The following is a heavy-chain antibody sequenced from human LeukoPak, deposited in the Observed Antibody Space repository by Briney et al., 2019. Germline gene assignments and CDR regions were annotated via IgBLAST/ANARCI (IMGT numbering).Heavy chain of an antibody. V-gene: IGHV4-4*07. CDR1: RGSISSYY. J-gene: IGHJ5*02. Sequence: SETLSLTCTVSRGSISSYYWSSIRQPAGKGLEWIRRIYTSGSTNYNPSLKSRLTMSVDTSKNQFSLKLSSVTAADTAVYYCARGVGYSYGRYNWFDPWGQGTLVIVSS. CDR3: ARGVGYSYGRYNWFDP. CDR2: IYTSGST. D-gene: IGHD5-18*01.